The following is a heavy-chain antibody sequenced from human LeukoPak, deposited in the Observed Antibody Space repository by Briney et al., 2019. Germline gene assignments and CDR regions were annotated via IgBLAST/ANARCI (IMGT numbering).Heavy chain of an antibody. J-gene: IGHJ6*02. D-gene: IGHD6-19*01. CDR2: IYYSGST. V-gene: IGHV4-39*01. Sequence: KTSGTLSLTCTVTGGSISSNGYYWGWIRQPPGKGLEWIGSIYYSGSTYYNPCLKSRVTISVDTSKNQFSLKLSSVTAADTAIYYCARLLRDSSDYYGMDVWGQGTTVTVSS. CDR1: GGSISSNGYY. CDR3: ARLLRDSSDYYGMDV.